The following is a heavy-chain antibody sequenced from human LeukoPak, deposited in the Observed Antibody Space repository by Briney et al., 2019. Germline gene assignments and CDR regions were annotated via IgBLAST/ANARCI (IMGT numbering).Heavy chain of an antibody. Sequence: GSLRLSCAASGFTFSSYAMSWVRQAPGKGLEWISTISGSGGSTYYVDSVKGRFTISRDNSKNTLYLQMNSLRAEDTAIYYCAKDQQSISYSPWGQGTLVTVSS. J-gene: IGHJ5*02. CDR3: AKDQQSISYSP. D-gene: IGHD4-11*01. CDR1: GFTFSSYA. CDR2: ISGSGGST. V-gene: IGHV3-23*01.